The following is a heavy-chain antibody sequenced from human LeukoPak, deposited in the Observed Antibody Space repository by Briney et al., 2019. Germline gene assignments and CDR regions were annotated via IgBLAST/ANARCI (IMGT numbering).Heavy chain of an antibody. CDR1: GYTFTSYG. CDR2: ISAYNGNT. Sequence: ASVKVSCKASGYTFTSYGISWVRQAPGRGPEWMGWISAYNGNTNYAQKLQGRVTMTTDTSTSTAYMELRSLRSDDTAVYYCARDGPITVEMATITFDYWGQGTLVTVSS. J-gene: IGHJ4*02. V-gene: IGHV1-18*01. D-gene: IGHD5-24*01. CDR3: ARDGPITVEMATITFDY.